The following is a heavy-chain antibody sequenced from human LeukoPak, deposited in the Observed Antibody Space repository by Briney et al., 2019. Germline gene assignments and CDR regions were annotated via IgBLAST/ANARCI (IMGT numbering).Heavy chain of an antibody. J-gene: IGHJ4*02. CDR2: VFYSGVT. D-gene: IGHD5-12*01. Sequence: SETLSLTCVVSSFSISNGFYWVWIRQPPGKGLEWIGNVFYSGVTYYNPSLMSRVTISVDTSKNQFSQKLSSVTAADTAVYYCARDRGGRTGYASGDFDFWGQGVLVTVSS. CDR1: SFSISNGFY. V-gene: IGHV4-38-2*02. CDR3: ARDRGGRTGYASGDFDF.